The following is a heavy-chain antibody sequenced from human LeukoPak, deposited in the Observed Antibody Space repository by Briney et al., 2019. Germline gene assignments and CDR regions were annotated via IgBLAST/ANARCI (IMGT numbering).Heavy chain of an antibody. CDR1: GFTFSSYG. D-gene: IGHD2-2*01. CDR2: IWYDGSNK. V-gene: IGHV3-33*01. J-gene: IGHJ3*02. Sequence: GGSLRLSCAASGFTFSSYGMHWVRQAPGKGLEWVAVIWYDGSNKYYADSVKGRFTISRDNSKNTLYLQVSSLRAEDSAMYYCVREGFCSSTSCSLNAFDIWGQGTMVTVSS. CDR3: VREGFCSSTSCSLNAFDI.